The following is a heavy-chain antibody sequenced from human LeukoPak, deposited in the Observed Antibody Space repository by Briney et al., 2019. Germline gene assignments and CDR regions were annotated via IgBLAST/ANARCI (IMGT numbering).Heavy chain of an antibody. Sequence: SVKVSCKASGGTFSSYAISWVRQAPGQGLEWMGRIIPILGIANYAQKFQGRVTITADKSTSTAYMELSSLRSEDTAVYYCARGATYYDFWSGYSPYYFDYWGQGTLVTVSS. D-gene: IGHD3-3*01. J-gene: IGHJ4*02. CDR3: ARGATYYDFWSGYSPYYFDY. CDR1: GGTFSSYA. V-gene: IGHV1-69*04. CDR2: IIPILGIA.